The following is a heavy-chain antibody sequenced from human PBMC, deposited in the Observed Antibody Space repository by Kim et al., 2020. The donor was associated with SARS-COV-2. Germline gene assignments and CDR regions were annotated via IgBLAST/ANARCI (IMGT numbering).Heavy chain of an antibody. D-gene: IGHD3-22*01. CDR3: ARAYYYDSSGYYGAFDI. V-gene: IGHV1-69*01. Sequence: FQGRVTITADESTSTAYMELSSLRSEDTAVYYCARAYYYDSSGYYGAFDIWGQGTMVTVSS. J-gene: IGHJ3*02.